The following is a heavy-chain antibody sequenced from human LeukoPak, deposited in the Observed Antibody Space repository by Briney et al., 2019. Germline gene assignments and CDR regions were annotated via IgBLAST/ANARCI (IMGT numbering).Heavy chain of an antibody. CDR1: GFTFSSYA. D-gene: IGHD3-22*01. Sequence: GALRLSCAASGFTFSSYAMSWVRQAPGKGLEWVSVIYSGGSTYYADSVKGRFTISRDNSKNTLYLQMNSLRAEDTAVYYCARDRGETYYYDSSGHHGAFDIWGQGTMVTVSS. CDR3: ARDRGETYYYDSSGHHGAFDI. V-gene: IGHV3-66*01. J-gene: IGHJ3*02. CDR2: IYSGGST.